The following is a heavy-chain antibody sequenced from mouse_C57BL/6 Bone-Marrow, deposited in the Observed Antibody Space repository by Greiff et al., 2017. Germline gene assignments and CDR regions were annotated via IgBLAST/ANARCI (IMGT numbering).Heavy chain of an antibody. CDR1: GYTFTSYG. D-gene: IGHD1-2*01. CDR2: LSPRSGNT. Sequence: QVQLQQSGAELARPGASVKLSCQASGYTFTSYGISWVKQRTGQGLEWIGELSPRSGNTYYNEKFKGKATLTADKSSSTAYMELRSLASEDFAVYFCATLRRDWYFAVWGTGATVTVSS. V-gene: IGHV1-81*01. CDR3: ATLRRDWYFAV. J-gene: IGHJ1*03.